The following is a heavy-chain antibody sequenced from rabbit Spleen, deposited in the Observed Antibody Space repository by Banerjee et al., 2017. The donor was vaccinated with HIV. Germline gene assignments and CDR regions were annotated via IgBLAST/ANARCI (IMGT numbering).Heavy chain of an antibody. D-gene: IGHD7-1*01. J-gene: IGHJ4*01. CDR1: GVSFSDKDV. CDR2: INTVTGKS. CDR3: ARLFSYAGYAGFGYATLDYFNL. Sequence: EQLEESGGGLVKPEGSLTLTCKASGVSFSDKDVMCWVRQAPGKGLEWIACINTVTGKSVYATWAKGRFTCSKASSTTVTLQMTRLTAADTATYFCARLFSYAGYAGFGYATLDYFNLWGPGTLVTVS. V-gene: IGHV1S45*01.